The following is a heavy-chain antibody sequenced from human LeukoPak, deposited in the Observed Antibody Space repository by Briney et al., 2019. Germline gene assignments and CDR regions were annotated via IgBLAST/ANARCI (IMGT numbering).Heavy chain of an antibody. V-gene: IGHV4-38-2*01. J-gene: IGHJ3*02. D-gene: IGHD2-15*01. CDR2: IYHSGST. CDR3: ARQAQEEVVDI. CDR1: GYSISSGYY. Sequence: KPSETLSLTCAVSGYSISSGYYWGWIRQPPGKGLEWIGSIYHSGSTYYNPSLKSRVTISVDTSKNQFSLKLSSVAAADTAVYYCARQAQEEVVDIWGQGTMVTVSS.